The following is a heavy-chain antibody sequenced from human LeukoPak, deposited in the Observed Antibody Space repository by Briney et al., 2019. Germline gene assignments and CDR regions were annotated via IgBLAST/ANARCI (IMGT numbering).Heavy chain of an antibody. D-gene: IGHD3-9*01. CDR3: ARDRSEGYFDWLPDVDY. CDR2: ISAYNGNT. Sequence: ASVKVSCKASGYTFTSYGISWVRQAPGQGLEWMGWISAYNGNTNYAQKLQGRVTMTTDTSTSTAYMGLRSLRSDDTAVYYCARDRSEGYFDWLPDVDYWGQGTLVTVSS. V-gene: IGHV1-18*01. J-gene: IGHJ4*02. CDR1: GYTFTSYG.